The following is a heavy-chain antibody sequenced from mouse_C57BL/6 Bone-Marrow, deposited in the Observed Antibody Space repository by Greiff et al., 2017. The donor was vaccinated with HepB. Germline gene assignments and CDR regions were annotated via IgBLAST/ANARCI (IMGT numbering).Heavy chain of an antibody. J-gene: IGHJ3*01. V-gene: IGHV6-3*01. Sequence: EVKVVESGGGLVQPGGSMKLSCVASGFTFSNYWMNWVRQSPEKGLEWVAQIRLKSDNYETHYAESVKGRFTISRDDSKSSVYLQMNNLRAEDTGIYYCTETAQATSWFAYWGQGTLVTVSA. CDR2: IRLKSDNYET. D-gene: IGHD3-2*02. CDR3: TETAQATSWFAY. CDR1: GFTFSNYW.